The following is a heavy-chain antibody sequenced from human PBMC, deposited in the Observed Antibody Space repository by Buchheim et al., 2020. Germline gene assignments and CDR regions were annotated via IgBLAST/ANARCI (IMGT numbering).Heavy chain of an antibody. CDR3: ANKWADYGDSFPFNYGMDV. V-gene: IGHV4-34*01. D-gene: IGHD4-17*01. Sequence: QVQLQESGPGLVKPSETLSLTCAVYGGSFSGYYWSWIRQPPGKGLEWIGEINHSGSTNYNPSLKSRVTISVDTSKNQFSLKLSSVTAADTAVYYCANKWADYGDSFPFNYGMDVWGQGTT. J-gene: IGHJ6*02. CDR1: GGSFSGYY. CDR2: INHSGST.